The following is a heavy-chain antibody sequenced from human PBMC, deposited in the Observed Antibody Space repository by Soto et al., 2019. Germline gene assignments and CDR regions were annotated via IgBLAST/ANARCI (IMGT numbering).Heavy chain of an antibody. J-gene: IGHJ6*02. V-gene: IGHV1-69*08. CDR2: VIPVLGTT. D-gene: IGHD2-21*02. CDR1: GDTFSSYA. Sequence: QVQLVQSGAEVKKPGSSVKVSCRASGDTFSSYAVNWVRQAPGRGLEWMGRVIPVLGTTDYAQKFRGRVTMTADKSRTTVYMELSSLRSDDTAVYYCARRRYCGYHCYNKPYYGMDVWGQGPTVTVAS. CDR3: ARRRYCGYHCYNKPYYGMDV.